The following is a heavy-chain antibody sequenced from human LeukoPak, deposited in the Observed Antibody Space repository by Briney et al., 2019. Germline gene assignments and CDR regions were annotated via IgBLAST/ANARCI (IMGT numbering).Heavy chain of an antibody. V-gene: IGHV3-23*01. CDR2: ISGNGGRT. J-gene: IGHJ4*02. CDR1: GFTFSTFG. D-gene: IGHD2-15*01. Sequence: GGSLRLSCTASGFTFSTFGMSWVRQAPGKGLDWVSGISGNGGRTEHADSVKGRFTISRDNSKNTLYLQMNSLRAEDTAVYYCAKDFSAYCSGGSCYPFDYWGQGTLVTVSS. CDR3: AKDFSAYCSGGSCYPFDY.